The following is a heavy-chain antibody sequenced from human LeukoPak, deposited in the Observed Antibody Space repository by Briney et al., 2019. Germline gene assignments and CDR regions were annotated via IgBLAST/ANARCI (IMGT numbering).Heavy chain of an antibody. CDR2: INQDGSET. J-gene: IGHJ3*01. CDR1: GFIFSTYW. CDR3: VRGFDGYFGFDL. D-gene: IGHD5-24*01. Sequence: GGSLRLSCAGSGFIFSTYWMSWVRLAPGKGLEWVANINQDGSETFYVDSVKGRFTISRDNGKNSMFVQMDSLRAEDTAVYYCVRGFDGYFGFDLWGQGTMVTVSS. V-gene: IGHV3-7*05.